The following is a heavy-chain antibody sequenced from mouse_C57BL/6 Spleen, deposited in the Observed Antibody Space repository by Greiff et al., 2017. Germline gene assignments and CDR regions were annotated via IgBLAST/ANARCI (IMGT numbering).Heavy chain of an antibody. CDR3: ARSGIYYGNYGFAY. Sequence: VQLQQSGPELVKPGASVKISCKASGYSFTSYYIHWVKQRPGQGLEWIGMINPNSGSTNYNEKFKSKATLTVDKSSSTAYMQLSSLTSEDSAVYYCARSGIYYGNYGFAYWGQGTLVTVSA. CDR1: GYSFTSYY. CDR2: INPNSGST. J-gene: IGHJ3*01. V-gene: IGHV1-66*01. D-gene: IGHD2-1*01.